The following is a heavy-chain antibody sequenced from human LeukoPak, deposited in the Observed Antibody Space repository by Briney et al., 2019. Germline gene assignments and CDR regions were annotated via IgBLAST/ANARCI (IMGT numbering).Heavy chain of an antibody. CDR3: ASDYDLLTGHAFDI. V-gene: IGHV4-30-2*01. CDR2: IYHSGNT. J-gene: IGHJ3*02. D-gene: IGHD3-9*01. CDR1: GASVYSGGYS. Sequence: SQTLSLTCGVSGASVYSGGYSWSWIRQPPGKGLEWIAYIYHSGNTYYNPSLKSRVTMSVDRSKNQFSLKVTSVTAADTAVYYCASDYDLLTGHAFDIWGQGTMVTVSS.